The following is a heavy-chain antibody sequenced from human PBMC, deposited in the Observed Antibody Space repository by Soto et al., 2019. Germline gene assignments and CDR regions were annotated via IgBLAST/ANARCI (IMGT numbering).Heavy chain of an antibody. CDR1: GGSISSSSYY. Sequence: SETLSLTCTVSGGSISSSSYYWGWIRQPPGKGLEWIGSIYYSGSTYYNPSLKSRVTISVDTSKNQFSLKLSSVTAADTAVYYCARHAVVVVPAAIYYYYGMDVWGQGTTVT. J-gene: IGHJ6*02. CDR3: ARHAVVVVPAAIYYYYGMDV. CDR2: IYYSGST. D-gene: IGHD2-2*02. V-gene: IGHV4-39*01.